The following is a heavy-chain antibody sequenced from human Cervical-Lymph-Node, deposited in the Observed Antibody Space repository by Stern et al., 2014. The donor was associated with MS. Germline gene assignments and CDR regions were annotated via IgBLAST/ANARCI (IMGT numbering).Heavy chain of an antibody. CDR3: ARDCWDYGDSYY. D-gene: IGHD4-17*01. Sequence: EVQLVEPGGGLVKPGGSLRLSCAASGFTFSSYSMNWVRQAPGKGLEWVSSISSSSSYIYYADSVKGRFTISRDNAKNSLYLQMNSLRAEDTAVYYCARDCWDYGDSYYWGQGTLVTVSS. CDR1: GFTFSSYS. CDR2: ISSSSSYI. V-gene: IGHV3-21*01. J-gene: IGHJ4*02.